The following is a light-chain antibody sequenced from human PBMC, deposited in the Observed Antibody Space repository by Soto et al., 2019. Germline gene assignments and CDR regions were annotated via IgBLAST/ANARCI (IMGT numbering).Light chain of an antibody. Sequence: QSVLTQPPSASGSPGQSVTISCTGTTRDVGGYNYVSWYQQHPGKAPKLMIFEVNKRPSGVPDRFSGSKSGNTASLTVSGLQAEDEAIYYCSSYVGAKNVVFGGGTKLTVL. CDR1: TRDVGGYNY. J-gene: IGLJ2*01. CDR2: EVN. V-gene: IGLV2-8*01. CDR3: SSYVGAKNVV.